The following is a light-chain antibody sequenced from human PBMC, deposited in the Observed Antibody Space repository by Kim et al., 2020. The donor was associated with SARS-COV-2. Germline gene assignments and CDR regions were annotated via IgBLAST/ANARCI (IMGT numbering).Light chain of an antibody. Sequence: SQTATLTCTGNNNNVAAQGAAWLQQQQGHPPKLLSYRNNSRPSGISDRLSASRSGNTASLTITGLQPEDEADYYCSAWDSSLRVWVFGGGTQLTVL. CDR3: SAWDSSLRVWV. V-gene: IGLV10-54*01. CDR1: NNNVAAQG. J-gene: IGLJ3*02. CDR2: RNN.